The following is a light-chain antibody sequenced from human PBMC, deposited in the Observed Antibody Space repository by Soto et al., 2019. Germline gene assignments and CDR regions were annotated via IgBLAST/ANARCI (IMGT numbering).Light chain of an antibody. V-gene: IGKV1-39*01. J-gene: IGKJ5*01. CDR1: QSISSY. CDR2: AAS. CDR3: QQYNSYSSIT. Sequence: DIQMTQSPSSLSASVGDRFTITCRASQSISSYLNWYQQKPGKAPKLLINAASTLQSGVPSRFSGSGSGTDFTLTISCLQSEDFATYYCQQYNSYSSITFGQGTRLEI.